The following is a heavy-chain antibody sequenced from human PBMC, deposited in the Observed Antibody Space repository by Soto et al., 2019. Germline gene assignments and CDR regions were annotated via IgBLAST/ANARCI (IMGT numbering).Heavy chain of an antibody. J-gene: IGHJ6*03. D-gene: IGHD3-3*01. CDR2: IWYDGSNK. Sequence: GGSLRLSCAASGFTFSSYAMSWVRQAPGKGLEWVAVIWYDGSNKYYADSVKGRFTISRDNSKNTLYLQMNSLRAEDTAVYYCARYRDYDFWSGYLYYMDVWGKGTTVTVSS. CDR1: GFTFSSYA. V-gene: IGHV3-33*08. CDR3: ARYRDYDFWSGYLYYMDV.